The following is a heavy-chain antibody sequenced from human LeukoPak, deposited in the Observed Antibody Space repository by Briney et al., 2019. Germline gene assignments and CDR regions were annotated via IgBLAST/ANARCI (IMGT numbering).Heavy chain of an antibody. Sequence: GRSLRLSCAASGFMFDDYAMHWVRQAPGKGLEWVSGISWNSGSIGYADSVKGRFTISRDNAKNSLYLQMSSLRAEDTALYFCAKDRLVKRSGYYYGIDVWGQGTTVTVSS. J-gene: IGHJ6*02. CDR1: GFMFDDYA. CDR3: AKDRLVKRSGYYYGIDV. D-gene: IGHD3-9*01. V-gene: IGHV3-9*01. CDR2: ISWNSGSI.